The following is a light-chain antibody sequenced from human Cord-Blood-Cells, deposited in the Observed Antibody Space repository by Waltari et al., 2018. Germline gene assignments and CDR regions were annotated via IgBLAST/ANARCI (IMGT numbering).Light chain of an antibody. V-gene: IGLV2-8*01. J-gene: IGLJ3*02. Sequence: QSALTQPPSESVSLGQSVTISSPCTSSDVGGYNYVSWYQQHPGNAPNLMLYEFSTRPSGVPDRFSGSKSGNPASLTVSGLQAEDEADYYCSSYAGSNNLVFGGGTKLTVL. CDR2: EFS. CDR1: SSDVGGYNY. CDR3: SSYAGSNNLV.